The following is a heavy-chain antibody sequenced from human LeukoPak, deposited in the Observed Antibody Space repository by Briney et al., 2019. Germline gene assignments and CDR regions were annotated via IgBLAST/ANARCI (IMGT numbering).Heavy chain of an antibody. V-gene: IGHV4-59*01. CDR1: GGSISRYY. D-gene: IGHD1-26*01. J-gene: IGHJ4*02. Sequence: PSETLSLTCTVSGGSISRYYWSWIRQPPGKGLEWMWYIYHSGSTNYNPSLKSRVTISVDTSKNQFSLKLSSVTAADTAVYYCARALGATDKWGQGTLVTVSS. CDR3: ARALGATDK. CDR2: IYHSGST.